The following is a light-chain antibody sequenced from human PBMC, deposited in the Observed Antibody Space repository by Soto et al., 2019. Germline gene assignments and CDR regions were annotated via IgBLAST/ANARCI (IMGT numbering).Light chain of an antibody. Sequence: VLSQSPGRLSLSPGETATLSCRASQSVPSTYFAWYQQKSGQPPRLLISGTSNRATGIPDRFSGSGSGRDFTLTISRLEPEDFAVYYCQQYGSSRLTFGGGTKVDIK. J-gene: IGKJ4*01. CDR2: GTS. CDR1: QSVPSTY. V-gene: IGKV3-20*01. CDR3: QQYGSSRLT.